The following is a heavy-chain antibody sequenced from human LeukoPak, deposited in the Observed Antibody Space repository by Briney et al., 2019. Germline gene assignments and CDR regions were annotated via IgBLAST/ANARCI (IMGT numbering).Heavy chain of an antibody. V-gene: IGHV4-59*01. D-gene: IGHD6-19*01. CDR3: ASSVAGTGVYYFDY. CDR2: IYYSGST. Sequence: SETLSLTCTVSGGSISSYYWSWIRQPPGKGLEWIWYIYYSGSTNYNPSLKSRVTISVDTSKNQFSLKLSSVTAADTAVYYCASSVAGTGVYYFDYWGQGTLVTVSS. J-gene: IGHJ4*02. CDR1: GGSISSYY.